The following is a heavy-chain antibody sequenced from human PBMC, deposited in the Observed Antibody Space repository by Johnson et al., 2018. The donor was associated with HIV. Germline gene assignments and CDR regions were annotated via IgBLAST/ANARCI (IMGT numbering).Heavy chain of an antibody. J-gene: IGHJ3*02. V-gene: IGHV3-20*04. CDR2: ITWNGGTT. Sequence: VQLVESGGGVVRPGGSLRVSCTASGFTFDEYGMSWVRQAPGKGLEWVSGITWNGGTTGYADSVKGRFLISRDNAKNSLYMQMSSLRAEDTALYYCARDLGRWAVTTDDALDIWGQGTMVTVSS. CDR3: ARDLGRWAVTTDDALDI. D-gene: IGHD4-17*01. CDR1: GFTFDEYG.